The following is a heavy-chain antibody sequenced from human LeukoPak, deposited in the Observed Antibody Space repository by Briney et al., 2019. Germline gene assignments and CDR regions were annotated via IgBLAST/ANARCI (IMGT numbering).Heavy chain of an antibody. J-gene: IGHJ5*02. Sequence: SETLSLTCTVSGYSISSGYYWGWIRQPPGKGLEWIGNIYHSGSTFYNPSLKSRVTISVDTSKNQFSLKLSSVTAADTAVYYCARGYSSSWYFNWFDPWGQGTLVTVSS. CDR1: GYSISSGYY. CDR2: IYHSGST. CDR3: ARGYSSSWYFNWFDP. D-gene: IGHD6-13*01. V-gene: IGHV4-38-2*02.